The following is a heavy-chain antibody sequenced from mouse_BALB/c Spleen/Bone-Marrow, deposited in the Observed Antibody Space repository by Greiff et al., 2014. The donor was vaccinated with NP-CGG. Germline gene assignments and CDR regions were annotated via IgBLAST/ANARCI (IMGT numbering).Heavy chain of an antibody. V-gene: IGHV2-9*02. CDR1: GFSLTSYG. J-gene: IGHJ1*01. CDR3: ARDRRDYGKAWYFDV. D-gene: IGHD2-1*01. Sequence: QVQLQQSGPGLVAPSQNLSITCTVSGFSLTSYGVHWVRQPPGKGLEWLGIIWAGGSTNYKSALMSRLSISKDNSKSQVFLKMNSLQTDDTAMYYCARDRRDYGKAWYFDVWGAGTTVTVSS. CDR2: IWAGGST.